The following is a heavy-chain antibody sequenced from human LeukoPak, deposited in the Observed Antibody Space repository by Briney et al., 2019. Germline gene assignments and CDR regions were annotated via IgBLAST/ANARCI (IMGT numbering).Heavy chain of an antibody. J-gene: IGHJ4*02. CDR1: GFTFSSYW. CDR3: ARARIDY. V-gene: IGHV3-7*04. D-gene: IGHD1-14*01. Sequence: GGFLRLSCVGSGFTFSSYWMTWVRQAPGKGLEGVANIKDDGSEKYSVDSVKGRFTISRDNAKNLLYLQMSSLRAEDTAVYYCARARIDYWGQGTLVTVSS. CDR2: IKDDGSEK.